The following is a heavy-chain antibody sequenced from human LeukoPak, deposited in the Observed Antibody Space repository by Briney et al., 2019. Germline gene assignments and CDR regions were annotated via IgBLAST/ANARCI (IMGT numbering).Heavy chain of an antibody. CDR1: GDSVSSNSAT. CDR3: AKRAVAGIIDAFDI. Sequence: SQTLSLTCVISGDSVSSNSATWNWIRQSPLRGLEWLGRTYYKSKWYNEYAISVKSRITINPDTSKNQFSLHLNSVTPEDTAVYYCAKRAVAGIIDAFDIWGQGTMVTVSS. V-gene: IGHV6-1*01. D-gene: IGHD6-19*01. CDR2: TYYKSKWYN. J-gene: IGHJ3*02.